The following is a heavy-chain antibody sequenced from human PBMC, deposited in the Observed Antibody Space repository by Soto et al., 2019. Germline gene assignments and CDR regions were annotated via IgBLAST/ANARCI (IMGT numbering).Heavy chain of an antibody. V-gene: IGHV3-30-3*01. CDR3: ARDWTTLTTDYYYYGMDV. J-gene: IGHJ6*02. D-gene: IGHD4-17*01. Sequence: QVQLVESGGGVVQPGRSLRLSCAASGFTFSSYAMHWVRQAPGKGLEWVAVISYDGSNKYYADSVKGRFTISRDNSKNTLYLQMNSLSAEYTAVYYCARDWTTLTTDYYYYGMDVWGQGTTVTVSS. CDR1: GFTFSSYA. CDR2: ISYDGSNK.